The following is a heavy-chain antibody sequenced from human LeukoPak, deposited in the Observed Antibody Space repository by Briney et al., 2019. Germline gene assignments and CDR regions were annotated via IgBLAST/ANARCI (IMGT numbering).Heavy chain of an antibody. V-gene: IGHV1-2*02. CDR1: GYTCNEYY. CDR2: INPNSGGT. Sequence: PPVKAACKASGYTCNEYYMHWVRQAPGQGLEWMGWINPNSGGTNYAQKFQGRVTMTRDTSISTAYMELSRLRSDDTAVYYCARLLRYCSSTSCLYFDYWGQGTLVTVSS. CDR3: ARLLRYCSSTSCLYFDY. D-gene: IGHD2-2*01. J-gene: IGHJ4*02.